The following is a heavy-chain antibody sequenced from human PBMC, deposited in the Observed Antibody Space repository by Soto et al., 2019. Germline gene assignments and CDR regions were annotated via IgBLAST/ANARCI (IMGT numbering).Heavy chain of an antibody. V-gene: IGHV1-18*01. D-gene: IGHD2-2*01. CDR3: AIDEVPAANWLDR. Sequence: QVQLVQSGAEVKKPGASVKVSCKASGYIFINYGITWVRQAPGQGLEWMGWISGYNGNTKYADKLQGRVTMTTDTSTTTAYMELRSLRSDDTAVYYCAIDEVPAANWLDRWGQGTLVTVSS. J-gene: IGHJ5*02. CDR1: GYIFINYG. CDR2: ISGYNGNT.